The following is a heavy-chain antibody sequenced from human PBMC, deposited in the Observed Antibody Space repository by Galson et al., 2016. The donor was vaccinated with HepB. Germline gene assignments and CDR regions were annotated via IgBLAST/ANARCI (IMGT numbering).Heavy chain of an antibody. CDR2: ISAYNGKT. CDR1: SYTFTSYG. J-gene: IGHJ5*02. CDR3: ATGWSSDRGWLGP. D-gene: IGHD1-26*01. V-gene: IGHV1-18*01. Sequence: SVKVSCKASSYTFTSYGFTWVRQAPGQGLEWMGWISAYNGKTDYAQRFQDRFTLTTDTSTSTIYMELRRLTSDDTAVYYCATGWSSDRGWLGPWGQGTLVIVSS.